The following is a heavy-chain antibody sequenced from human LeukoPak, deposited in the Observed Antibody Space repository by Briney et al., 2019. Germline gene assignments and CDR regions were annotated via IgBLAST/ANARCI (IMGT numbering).Heavy chain of an antibody. D-gene: IGHD3-10*01. CDR1: GGSVRKYY. J-gene: IGHJ3*02. V-gene: IGHV4-59*02. CDR2: VYYTGSS. CDR3: ARENTVVRGAKDHDASDI. Sequence: SETLSLTCSVSGGSVRKYYWNWIRQPPGKGLEWIGYVYYTGSSNSDPSLKSRVTMSVDTSKNQFSLKLSSVTAADTAVYYCARENTVVRGAKDHDASDIWGQGTMVTVSS.